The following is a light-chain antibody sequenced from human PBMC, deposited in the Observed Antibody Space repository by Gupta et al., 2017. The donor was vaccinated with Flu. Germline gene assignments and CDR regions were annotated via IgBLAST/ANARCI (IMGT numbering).Light chain of an antibody. J-gene: IGKJ2*03. CDR3: QQYGSSPNS. CDR2: GAS. CDR1: QSVSSSY. V-gene: IGKV3-20*01. Sequence: IVLTQSPGILSLSPGERATLSCRASQSVSSSYLAWYQQKPGQAPRLLIYGASSRATGIPDRFSGSGSGTDFTLTISRLEPEDFAVYYCQQYGSSPNSFGQGTKLEIK.